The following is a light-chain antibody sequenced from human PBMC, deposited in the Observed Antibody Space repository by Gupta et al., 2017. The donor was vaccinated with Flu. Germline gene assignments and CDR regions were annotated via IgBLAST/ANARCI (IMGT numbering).Light chain of an antibody. Sequence: QAVVTQEPSLSVSPGGTVTLTCDLSSGSVSSSHDPSWYQQTHGHAPRTLSYNTNTRSSGPPDLCAATILGTTAVINITGAQADDAANYYCVMFMSSDSWVFGGGTKLTVL. CDR3: VMFMSSDSWV. J-gene: IGLJ3*02. V-gene: IGLV8-61*01. CDR1: SGSVSSSHD. CDR2: NTN.